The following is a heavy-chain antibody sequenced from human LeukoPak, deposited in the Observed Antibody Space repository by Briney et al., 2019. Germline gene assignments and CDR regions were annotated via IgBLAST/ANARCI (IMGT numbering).Heavy chain of an antibody. CDR1: GFTFSRHG. Sequence: GGSLRLSCAASGFTFSRHGMHWVRQAPGKGLEWVTVISNDGNKKYYADSVKGRFTTSRDNSKLYLQMDSLRPKDTAVYYCAKDRSPTVTSFYYYHGMDVWGQGTTVTVSS. CDR3: AKDRSPTVTSFYYYHGMDV. J-gene: IGHJ6*02. D-gene: IGHD4-17*01. CDR2: ISNDGNKK. V-gene: IGHV3-30*18.